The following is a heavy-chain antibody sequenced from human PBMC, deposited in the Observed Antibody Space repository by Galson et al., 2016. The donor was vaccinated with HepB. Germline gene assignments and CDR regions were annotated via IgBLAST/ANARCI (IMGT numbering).Heavy chain of an antibody. CDR1: GCTFSAYY. CDR2: INPKSGGT. CDR3: ARGGGLVVVVEVAHDY. Sequence: SVKVSCKASGCTFSAYYMHWVRQAPGQGLEWMGRINPKSGGTDYAREFQGRVTMTRDTSISSVYMELNSLTSDDTAVYYCARGGGLVVVVEVAHDYWGQGTLVTVSS. J-gene: IGHJ4*02. V-gene: IGHV1-2*06. D-gene: IGHD2-15*01.